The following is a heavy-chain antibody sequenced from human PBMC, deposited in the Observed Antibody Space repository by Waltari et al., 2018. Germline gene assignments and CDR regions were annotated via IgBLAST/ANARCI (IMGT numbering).Heavy chain of an antibody. J-gene: IGHJ4*02. D-gene: IGHD2-2*01. CDR2: IYSGGST. V-gene: IGHV3-53*01. CDR3: ARAVLGDIVVVPASYYFDY. CDR1: GLTVSSNY. Sequence: EVQLVESGGGLIQPGGSLRLSCAASGLTVSSNYMSWVRQAPGKGLEWVSVIYSGGSTYYADSVKGRFTISRDNSKNTLYLQMNSLRAEDTAVYYCARAVLGDIVVVPASYYFDYWGQGTLVTVSS.